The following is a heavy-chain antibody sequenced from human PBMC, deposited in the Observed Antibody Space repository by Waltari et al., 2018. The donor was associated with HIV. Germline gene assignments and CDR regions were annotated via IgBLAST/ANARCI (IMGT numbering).Heavy chain of an antibody. CDR2: ILLDETEE. J-gene: IGHJ1*01. Sequence: VRLVESGGGVIQPGGALRLSCDASGFTLSSFGLQWVRQAPGRGLNWLGFILLDETEEYYLGSVKARFIISSYNSNSTLLLQMTDLTTDDTGVYFCAKVFKPRAFDPSFVDSWGQGALVTVSS. CDR3: AKVFKPRAFDPSFVDS. D-gene: IGHD3-9*01. V-gene: IGHV3-30*02. CDR1: GFTLSSFG.